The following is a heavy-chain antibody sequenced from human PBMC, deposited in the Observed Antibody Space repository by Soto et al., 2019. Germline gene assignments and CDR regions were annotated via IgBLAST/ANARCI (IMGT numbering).Heavy chain of an antibody. CDR3: AREGPDYDYVWGSYRYLPRSLDY. D-gene: IGHD3-16*02. V-gene: IGHV4-38-2*02. J-gene: IGHJ4*02. CDR2: IYHSGGT. CDR1: GYSISSGYY. Sequence: SETLSLTCAVSGYSISSGYYWGWIRQPPGKGLEWIGSIYHSGGTYYNPSLKSRVTISVDTSKNQFSLKLSSVTAADTAVYYCAREGPDYDYVWGSYRYLPRSLDYWGQGTLVTVSS.